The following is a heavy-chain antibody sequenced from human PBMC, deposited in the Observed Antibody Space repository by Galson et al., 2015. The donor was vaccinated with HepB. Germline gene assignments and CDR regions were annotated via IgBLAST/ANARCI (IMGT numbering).Heavy chain of an antibody. CDR2: ISSSSSYI. Sequence: SLRLSCAASGFTFSSYSMNWVRQAPGKGLEWVSSISSSSSYIYYADSVKGRFTISRDNAKNSLYLQMNSLRAEDTAVYYCARSAVAGTMVNYYYYGMDVWGQGTTVTVSS. CDR1: GFTFSSYS. CDR3: ARSAVAGTMVNYYYYGMDV. V-gene: IGHV3-21*01. D-gene: IGHD6-19*01. J-gene: IGHJ6*02.